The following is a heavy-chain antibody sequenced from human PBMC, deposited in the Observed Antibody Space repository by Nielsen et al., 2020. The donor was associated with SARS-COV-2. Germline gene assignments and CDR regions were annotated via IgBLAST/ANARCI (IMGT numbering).Heavy chain of an antibody. CDR1: GFTFSAYA. CDR2: ISGRGGST. J-gene: IGHJ4*02. CDR3: AKGNAMIVVGMTFDY. D-gene: IGHD3-22*01. V-gene: IGHV3-23*01. Sequence: GESLKISCTASGFTFSAYAMSWVRQAPGKGLEWVSTISGRGGSTYYADSVKGRFTISRDNSKNTLSLQMNSLSAEDTAVYYCAKGNAMIVVGMTFDYWGQGTLVTVSS.